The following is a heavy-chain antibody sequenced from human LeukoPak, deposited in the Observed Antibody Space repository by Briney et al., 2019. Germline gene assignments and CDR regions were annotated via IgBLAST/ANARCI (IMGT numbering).Heavy chain of an antibody. CDR3: ARDIRRNLLAAFDY. J-gene: IGHJ4*02. CDR1: GFTFSSYS. V-gene: IGHV3-21*01. Sequence: GGSLRLSCAASGFTFSSYSMNWVRQAPGKGLEWVSSISSSSSYIYYADSVKGRFTISRDNAKNSLYLQMNSLRAEDTAVYYCARDIRRNLLAAFDYWGQGTLVTVSS. CDR2: ISSSSSYI. D-gene: IGHD3-3*02.